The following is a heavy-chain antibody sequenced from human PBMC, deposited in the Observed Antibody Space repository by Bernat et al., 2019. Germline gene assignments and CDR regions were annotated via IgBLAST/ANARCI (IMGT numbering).Heavy chain of an antibody. CDR3: TRDHNYYDFWSGYFDY. V-gene: IGHV3-49*03. J-gene: IGHJ4*02. D-gene: IGHD3-3*01. CDR2: IRSKAYGGTT. Sequence: EVQLVESGGGLVQPGRSLRLSCTASGFTFGDYAMSWFRQAPGKGLEWVGFIRSKAYGGTTEYAASVKGRFTISRDDSKSIAYLQMNSLKTEDTAVYYCTRDHNYYDFWSGYFDYWGQGTLVTASS. CDR1: GFTFGDYA.